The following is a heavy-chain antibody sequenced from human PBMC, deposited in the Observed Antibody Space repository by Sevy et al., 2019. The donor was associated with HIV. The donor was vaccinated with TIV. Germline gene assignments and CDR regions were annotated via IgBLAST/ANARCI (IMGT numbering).Heavy chain of an antibody. D-gene: IGHD2-21*01. J-gene: IGHJ4*02. V-gene: IGHV3-30*02. CDR2: IQYDGNNK. CDR3: VTEGGGEGGDH. Sequence: GGSLRLSCAASGFSYSSYGMHWVRQAPGKGLEWVAYIQYDGNNKDYADSVKGRFTISRDNSKNTLDLQMKSLRVEDKAGYCCVTEGGGEGGDHWGQGTLVTVSS. CDR1: GFSYSSYG.